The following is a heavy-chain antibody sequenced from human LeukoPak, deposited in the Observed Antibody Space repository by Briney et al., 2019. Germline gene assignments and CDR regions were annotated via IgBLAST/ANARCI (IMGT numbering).Heavy chain of an antibody. CDR1: GYTFTSYG. J-gene: IGHJ4*02. V-gene: IGHV1-18*04. CDR2: ISAYNGNT. Sequence: ASVKVSCKASGYTFTSYGSSWVRQAPGQGLEWMGWISAYNGNTNYAQKLQSRVTMTTDTSTSTAYMELRSLRSDDTAVYYCASNEGDNWNDCVSFDYWGQGTLVTVSS. D-gene: IGHD1-1*01. CDR3: ASNEGDNWNDCVSFDY.